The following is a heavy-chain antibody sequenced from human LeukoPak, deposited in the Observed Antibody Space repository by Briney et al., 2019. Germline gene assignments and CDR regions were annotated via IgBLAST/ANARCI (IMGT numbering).Heavy chain of an antibody. CDR3: ARGEDGDYYFQH. Sequence: SEILSLTCAVYGGSFSGYYWSWIRQPPGKGLEWIGEINHSGSSNYNPSLKSRVTISVDTSKNQFSLKLSSVTAADTAVYYYARGEDGDYYFQHWGQGTLVTVSS. J-gene: IGHJ1*01. V-gene: IGHV4-34*01. CDR2: INHSGSS. D-gene: IGHD4-17*01. CDR1: GGSFSGYY.